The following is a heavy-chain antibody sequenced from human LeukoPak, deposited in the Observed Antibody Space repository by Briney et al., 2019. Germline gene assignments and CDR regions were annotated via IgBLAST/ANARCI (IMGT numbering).Heavy chain of an antibody. Sequence: ASVKVSCKASGYTFASYAMHWVRQAPGQRLEWMGWINAGNGNTKYSQKFQGRVTITADESTSTAYMELSSLRSEDTAVYYCARGHIGDYMDVWGKGTTVTVSS. CDR1: GYTFASYA. CDR3: ARGHIGDYMDV. V-gene: IGHV1-3*01. J-gene: IGHJ6*03. CDR2: INAGNGNT. D-gene: IGHD2-21*01.